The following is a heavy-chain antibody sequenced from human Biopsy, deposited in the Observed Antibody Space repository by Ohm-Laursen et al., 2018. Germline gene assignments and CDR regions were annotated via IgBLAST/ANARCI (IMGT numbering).Heavy chain of an antibody. V-gene: IGHV4-34*01. D-gene: IGHD3-22*01. CDR3: VRGVDYYDPYHYYALDV. CDR1: GESMGTYY. J-gene: IGHJ6*02. Sequence: ETLSLTCTVSGESMGTYYWSWIRQTPGKGLEWIGEINHSGRTNYNPSLKSRVTISVDTSKNQFSLKVRSVTAADTAVYYCVRGVDYYDPYHYYALDVWGQGTTVTVSS. CDR2: INHSGRT.